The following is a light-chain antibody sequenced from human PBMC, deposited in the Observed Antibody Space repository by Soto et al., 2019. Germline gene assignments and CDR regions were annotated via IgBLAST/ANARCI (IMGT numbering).Light chain of an antibody. Sequence: IVLTQSPGTLSLSPGERASLSCRASQSVSSSYLAWYQQKPGQAPRLLIYGASSRATGIPDRFSGSGSGTEFTLTISRLELEDFAVYYCQQYAVSPPRTFGQGTKVEIK. CDR2: GAS. CDR1: QSVSSSY. V-gene: IGKV3-20*01. CDR3: QQYAVSPPRT. J-gene: IGKJ1*01.